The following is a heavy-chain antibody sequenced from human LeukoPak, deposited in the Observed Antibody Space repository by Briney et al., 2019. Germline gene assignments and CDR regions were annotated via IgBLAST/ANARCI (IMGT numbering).Heavy chain of an antibody. CDR2: MSHDGTNK. J-gene: IGHJ6*03. CDR1: GFIFSGYA. Sequence: GGSLRLSCAASGFIFSGYAMHWVRQAPGKGLEWVAVMSHDGTNKYYADSVKGRFTISRDNAKNSLYLQMNSLRAEDTAVYYCARATYDFWSGYLHYYYYYMDIWGKGTTVTVSS. CDR3: ARATYDFWSGYLHYYYYYMDI. V-gene: IGHV3-30*04. D-gene: IGHD3-3*01.